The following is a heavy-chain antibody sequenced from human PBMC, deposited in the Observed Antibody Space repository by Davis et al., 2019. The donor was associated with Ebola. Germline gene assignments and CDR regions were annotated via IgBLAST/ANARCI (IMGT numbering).Heavy chain of an antibody. CDR2: INHSGST. CDR1: GGSFSGYY. Sequence: SQTLSLTCCVYGGSFSGYYWSWIRQPPGKGLEWIGEINHSGSTNYNPSLKSRVTISVDTSKNQFSLKLSSVTAPDTAVYYCAREGEKGSYLDYWGQGTLVTVSS. V-gene: IGHV4-34*01. D-gene: IGHD3-16*01. J-gene: IGHJ4*02. CDR3: AREGEKGSYLDY.